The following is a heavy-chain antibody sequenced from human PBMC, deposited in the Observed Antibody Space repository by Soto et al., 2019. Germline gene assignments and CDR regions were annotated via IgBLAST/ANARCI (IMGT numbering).Heavy chain of an antibody. J-gene: IGHJ5*02. V-gene: IGHV1-8*01. D-gene: IGHD2-8*01. CDR3: ARYLNGQGFKA. CDR2: MRANSGDA. CDR1: GDTFTNFD. Sequence: QVQLVQSGAEVKKPGASVKVSCKASGDTFTNFDFNCVRQATGQGLEWVGWMRANSGDAGHAQKFQGRVSMTRDTSMSTAYMELSSLRADDTAVYYCARYLNGQGFKAWGQGPLVIVSS.